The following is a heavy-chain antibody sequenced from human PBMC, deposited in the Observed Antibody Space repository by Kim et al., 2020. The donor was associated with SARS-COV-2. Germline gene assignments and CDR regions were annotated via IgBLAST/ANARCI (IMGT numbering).Heavy chain of an antibody. CDR2: INHSGST. CDR1: GGSFSGYY. V-gene: IGHV4-34*01. Sequence: SETLSLTCAVYGGSFSGYYWSWIRQPPGKGLEWIGEINHSGSTNYNPSLKSRVTISVDTSKNQFSLKLSSVTAADTAVYYCARVRGGGKYNWNYYYYGMDVWGQGTTVTVSS. D-gene: IGHD1-20*01. J-gene: IGHJ6*02. CDR3: ARVRGGGKYNWNYYYYGMDV.